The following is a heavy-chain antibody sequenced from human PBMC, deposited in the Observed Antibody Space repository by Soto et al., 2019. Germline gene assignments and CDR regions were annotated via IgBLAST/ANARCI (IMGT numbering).Heavy chain of an antibody. D-gene: IGHD2-15*01. CDR1: GGTFSSYT. CDR3: ARPYCSGGSCYLYYFDY. CDR2: IIPILGIA. V-gene: IGHV1-69*02. J-gene: IGHJ4*02. Sequence: QVQLVQSGAEVKKPGSSVKVSCKASGGTFSSYTISWVRQAPGQGLEWMGRIIPILGIANYAQKFQGRVTITADKSTSTADMELSSLRSEDTAVYYCARPYCSGGSCYLYYFDYWGQGTLVTVSS.